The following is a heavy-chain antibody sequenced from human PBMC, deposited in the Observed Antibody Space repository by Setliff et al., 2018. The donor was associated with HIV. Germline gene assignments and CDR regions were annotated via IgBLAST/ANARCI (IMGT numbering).Heavy chain of an antibody. CDR1: GGSISSYY. V-gene: IGHV4-4*07. CDR3: ARDFPPYGFDY. Sequence: PSETLSLTCTVSGGSISSYYWSWIRQPAGKGLEWIGRIYTSGSTNYKLSLKSRVTISVDASKNQFSLKLGPVTAADTAVYYCARDFPPYGFDYWGQGTLVTVSS. CDR2: IYTSGST. J-gene: IGHJ4*02. D-gene: IGHD3-10*01.